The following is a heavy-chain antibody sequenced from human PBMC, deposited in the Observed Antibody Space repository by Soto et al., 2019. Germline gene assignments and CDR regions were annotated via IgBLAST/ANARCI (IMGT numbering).Heavy chain of an antibody. V-gene: IGHV4-34*01. CDR2: INHSGST. Sequence: QVQLQQWGAGLLKPSETLSLTCAVSGGSFSGYYWSWIRQPPGKGLEWIGEINHSGSTNYNPSLKSRVTISVDTSKNQFSLKLSSVTAADTAVYYCARAPMVRGVRAYYGMDVWGQGTTVTVSS. D-gene: IGHD3-10*01. CDR1: GGSFSGYY. CDR3: ARAPMVRGVRAYYGMDV. J-gene: IGHJ6*02.